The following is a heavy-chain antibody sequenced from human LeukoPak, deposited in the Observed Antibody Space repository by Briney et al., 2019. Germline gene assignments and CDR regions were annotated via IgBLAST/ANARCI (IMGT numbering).Heavy chain of an antibody. Sequence: SVKVSCKFSTGAFDNYAVNWVRQAPGQGLEWMGAIIPIFETTNYAPKFQGRITITADGSTGTAYMDLSSLRSEDTAIYYCARSLRVSGDFDYWGQGAQV. CDR3: ARSLRVSGDFDY. CDR2: IIPIFETT. CDR1: TGAFDNYA. J-gene: IGHJ4*02. D-gene: IGHD2-8*01. V-gene: IGHV1-69*01.